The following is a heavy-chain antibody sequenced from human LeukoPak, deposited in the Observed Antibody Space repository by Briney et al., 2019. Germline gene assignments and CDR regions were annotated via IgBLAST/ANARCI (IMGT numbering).Heavy chain of an antibody. CDR2: MNPNSGNT. V-gene: IGHV1-8*02. D-gene: IGHD3-22*01. CDR1: GYTFTSYD. CDR3: AVYDSSGYYYSNDAFDL. J-gene: IGHJ3*01. Sequence: GGSLKVSCTASGYTFTSYDINWVRQATGQGLEWMGRMNPNSGNTGYVQKVKGRVTMTRNTSTSTAYMELSSLKSEDTAVYYCAVYDSSGYYYSNDAFDLWGQGTMVTVSS.